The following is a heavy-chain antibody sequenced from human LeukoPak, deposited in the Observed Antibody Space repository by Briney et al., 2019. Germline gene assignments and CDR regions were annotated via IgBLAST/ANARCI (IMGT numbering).Heavy chain of an antibody. CDR3: AKPGAIVVVPAAIHFDY. CDR1: GFTFSSYG. J-gene: IGHJ4*02. V-gene: IGHV3-30*02. CDR2: RRYDGSNK. D-gene: IGHD2-2*01. Sequence: PGGSLRLTCAASGFTFSSYGMHWVRQAPGKGLEWMAFRRYDGSNKYYADSVKGRFTISRDNSKNTLYLQMNSLRAEDTAVYYCAKPGAIVVVPAAIHFDYWGQGTLVTVSS.